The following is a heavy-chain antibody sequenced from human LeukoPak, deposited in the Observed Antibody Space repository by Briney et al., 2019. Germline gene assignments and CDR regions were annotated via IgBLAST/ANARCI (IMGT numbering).Heavy chain of an antibody. D-gene: IGHD4/OR15-4a*01. CDR1: GFTFSSYA. V-gene: IGHV3-23*01. J-gene: IGHJ4*02. Sequence: GGSLRLSCAASGFTFSSYAMSWVRQAPGKGLEWVSSISGSGGFTYYADSVRGRFTISRDNSKNTLYLQMNSLRAEDTAVYYCAKEGDYGHYFDYWGQGTLVTVSS. CDR2: ISGSGGFT. CDR3: AKEGDYGHYFDY.